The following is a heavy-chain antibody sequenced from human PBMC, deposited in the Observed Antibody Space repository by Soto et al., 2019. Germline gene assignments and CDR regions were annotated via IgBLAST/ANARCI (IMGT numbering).Heavy chain of an antibody. CDR1: GGSVSSSGNY. CDR3: ASDRIMLTFGGGSGEWGIDS. J-gene: IGHJ4*02. V-gene: IGHV4-31*03. Sequence: SETLSLTCTVSGGSVSSSGNYWGWIRQPPGKGLEWIGYIFYSGISYYNPSLRSRVTISVDTSKNQFSLTLSSVTAADTAVYYCASDRIMLTFGGGSGEWGIDSWGQGTLVTVSS. D-gene: IGHD3-16*01. CDR2: IFYSGIS.